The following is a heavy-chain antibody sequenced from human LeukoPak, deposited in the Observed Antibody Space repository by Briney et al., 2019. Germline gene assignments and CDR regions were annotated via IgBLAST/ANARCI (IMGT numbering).Heavy chain of an antibody. CDR2: ISWNSGSI. D-gene: IGHD6-13*01. CDR1: GFTFDDYA. CDR3: AKESNPGIAAAGDDAFDI. Sequence: GGSLRLSCAASGFTFDDYAMHWVRQAPGKGLEWVSGISWNSGSIGYADSVKGRFTISRDNAKNSLYLQMNSLRAEDTAVYYCAKESNPGIAAAGDDAFDIWGQGTMVTVSS. V-gene: IGHV3-9*01. J-gene: IGHJ3*02.